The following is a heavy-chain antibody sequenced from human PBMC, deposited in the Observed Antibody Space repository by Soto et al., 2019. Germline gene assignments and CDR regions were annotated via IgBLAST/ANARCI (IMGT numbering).Heavy chain of an antibody. D-gene: IGHD6-13*01. V-gene: IGHV1-69*01. CDR2: IIPIFGTA. J-gene: IGHJ5*02. CDR3: ARGFIYRGSSSWDRKGEWFDP. CDR1: GGTFSSYA. Sequence: QVQLVQSGAEVKKPGSSVKVSCKASGGTFSSYAISWVRQAPGQGLEWMGGIIPIFGTANYAQKFQGRVTITADESTSTAYLELSSLRSEDTAVYYCARGFIYRGSSSWDRKGEWFDPWGQGTLVTVSS.